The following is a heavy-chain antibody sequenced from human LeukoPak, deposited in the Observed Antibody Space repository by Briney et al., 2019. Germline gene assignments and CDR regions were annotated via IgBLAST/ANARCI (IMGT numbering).Heavy chain of an antibody. Sequence: ASVKVSCKASGHTFTGYYMHWVRQAPGQGLEWMGRINPNSGGANYAQKFQGRVTMTRDTSISTAYMELSRLRSDDTAVYYCARDGWELLDYYYMDVWGKGTTVTVSS. V-gene: IGHV1-2*06. CDR3: ARDGWELLDYYYMDV. J-gene: IGHJ6*03. CDR2: INPNSGGA. D-gene: IGHD1-26*01. CDR1: GHTFTGYY.